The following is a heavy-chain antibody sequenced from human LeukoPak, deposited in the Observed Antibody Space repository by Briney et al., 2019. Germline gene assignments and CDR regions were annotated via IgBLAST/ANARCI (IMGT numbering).Heavy chain of an antibody. CDR1: GGSISSGSYY. Sequence: PSETLSLTCTVSGGSISSGSYYWSWIRQPAGKGLEWIGRIYTSGSTNYNPSLKSRVTISVDTSKNQFSLKLSSVTAADTAVYYCARSTYYDILTGYYPYYFDYWGQGTLVTVSS. V-gene: IGHV4-61*02. D-gene: IGHD3-9*01. J-gene: IGHJ4*02. CDR3: ARSTYYDILTGYYPYYFDY. CDR2: IYTSGST.